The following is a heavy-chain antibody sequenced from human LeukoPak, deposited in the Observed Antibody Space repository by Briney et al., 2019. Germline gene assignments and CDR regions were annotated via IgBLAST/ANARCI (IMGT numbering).Heavy chain of an antibody. J-gene: IGHJ1*01. CDR3: ARASEDYSSGWYEEYFQY. CDR2: IWYDGSNK. D-gene: IGHD6-19*01. CDR1: GFSFSYYG. Sequence: PGGSLRLSCAASGFSFSYYGMHWVRQAPGKGLEWVAVIWYDGSNKNYADSVKGRFTISRDNSKNTLNLQMTSLRAEDTAVYYCARASEDYSSGWYEEYFQYWGQGTLVIVSS. V-gene: IGHV3-33*01.